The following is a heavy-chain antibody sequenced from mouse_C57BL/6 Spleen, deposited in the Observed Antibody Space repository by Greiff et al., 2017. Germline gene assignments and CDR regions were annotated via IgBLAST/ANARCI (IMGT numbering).Heavy chain of an antibody. CDR3: SRWEVDYGHPDYAMDY. D-gene: IGHD1-1*02. CDR2: IDPNSGGT. J-gene: IGHJ4*01. Sequence: QVQLQQPGAELVKPGASVKLSCKASGYTFTSYWMHWVKQRPGRGLEWIGRIDPNSGGTKYNEKFKSKATLTVAKPSSTAYMQLRSLTSEDSAVYSCSRWEVDYGHPDYAMDYWGQGTSVTVSS. V-gene: IGHV1-72*01. CDR1: GYTFTSYW.